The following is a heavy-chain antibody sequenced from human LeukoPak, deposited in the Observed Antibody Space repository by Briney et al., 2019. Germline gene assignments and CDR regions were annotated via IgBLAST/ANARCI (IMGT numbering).Heavy chain of an antibody. D-gene: IGHD1-26*01. J-gene: IGHJ4*02. V-gene: IGHV3-30*03. CDR1: GFTFSSYG. CDR3: ARGHIGTYHYFDY. Sequence: GRSLRLSCAASGFTFSSYGMHWVRQAPGKGLEWVAVISYDGSNKYYADSVKGRFTISRDNSKNTLYLQMNSLRAEDTALYYCARGHIGTYHYFDYWGQGTLVTVSS. CDR2: ISYDGSNK.